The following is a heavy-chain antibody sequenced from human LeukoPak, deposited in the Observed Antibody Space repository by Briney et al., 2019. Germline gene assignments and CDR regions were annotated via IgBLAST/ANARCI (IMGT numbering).Heavy chain of an antibody. CDR2: ITGSGDST. V-gene: IGHV3-23*01. CDR1: GFTFSTYA. D-gene: IGHD1-7*01. J-gene: IGHJ6*02. Sequence: GGSLRLSCAASGFTFSTYAMSWVRQAPGKGPEWVSTITGSGDSTYYADSVKGRFTISRDNSKNSLYLQMNSLRAEDTAVYYCAREWTATIGYYGMDVWGQGTTVTVSS. CDR3: AREWTATIGYYGMDV.